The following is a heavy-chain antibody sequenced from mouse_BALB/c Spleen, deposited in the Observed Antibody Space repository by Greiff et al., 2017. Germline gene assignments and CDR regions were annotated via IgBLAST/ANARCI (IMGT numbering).Heavy chain of an antibody. CDR2: IRSKSNNYAT. Sequence: EVQGVESGGGLVQPKGSLKLSCAASGFTFNTYAMNWVRQAPGKGLEWVARIRSKSNNYATYYADSVKDRFTISRDDSQSMLYLQMNNLKTEDTAMYYCVRSLTGTFDYWGQGTTLTVSS. CDR3: VRSLTGTFDY. D-gene: IGHD4-1*01. J-gene: IGHJ2*01. CDR1: GFTFNTYA. V-gene: IGHV10-1*02.